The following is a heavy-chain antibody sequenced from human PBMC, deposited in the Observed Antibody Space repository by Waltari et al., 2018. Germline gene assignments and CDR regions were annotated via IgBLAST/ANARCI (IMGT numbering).Heavy chain of an antibody. J-gene: IGHJ4*02. V-gene: IGHV4-59*01. CDR1: GGSISSYY. Sequence: QVQLQESGPGLVKPSETLSLTCPVSGGSISSYYWSWIRQPPGKGLEWIGYIYYSGSTNYNPSLKSRVTISVDTSKNQFSLKLSSVTAADTAVYYCARAKLGGVDYWGQGTLVTVSS. CDR3: ARAKLGGVDY. D-gene: IGHD3-16*01. CDR2: IYYSGST.